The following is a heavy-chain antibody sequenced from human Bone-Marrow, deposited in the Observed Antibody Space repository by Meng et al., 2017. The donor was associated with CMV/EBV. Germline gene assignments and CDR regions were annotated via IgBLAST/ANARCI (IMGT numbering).Heavy chain of an antibody. CDR2: INPSGGST. CDR1: GYTFTGYY. J-gene: IGHJ5*02. CDR3: ARDGCSSTSCYTGVPYNWFDP. Sequence: ASVKVSCKASGYTFTGYYMHWVRQAPGQGLEWMGIINPSGGSTSYAQKFQGRVTITTDESTSTAYMELSSLRSEDTAVYYCARDGCSSTSCYTGVPYNWFDPWGQGTLVTVSS. V-gene: IGHV1-46*01. D-gene: IGHD2-2*02.